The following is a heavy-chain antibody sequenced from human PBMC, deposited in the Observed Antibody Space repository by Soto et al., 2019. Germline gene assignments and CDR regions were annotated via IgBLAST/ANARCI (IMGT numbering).Heavy chain of an antibody. CDR3: ARLVYDTRLNYMYFDF. CDR2: IFHDGTA. V-gene: IGHV4-4*02. Sequence: PSETRSRTWAVSGVSISRGNWWTFFRQSPQRGLEYIGEIFHDGTANYYPSFERRVAISVDTSKNQFSLKLTSVTAADTAIYFCARLVYDTRLNYMYFDFWGQGTLVTVSS. CDR1: GVSISRGNW. D-gene: IGHD3-10*01. J-gene: IGHJ4*02.